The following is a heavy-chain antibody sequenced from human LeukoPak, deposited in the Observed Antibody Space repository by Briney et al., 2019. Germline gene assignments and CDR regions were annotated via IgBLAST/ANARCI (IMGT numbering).Heavy chain of an antibody. J-gene: IGHJ4*02. V-gene: IGHV4-39*07. CDR3: AREGITMVRGVIK. CDR1: GGSISSSSYY. CDR2: IYYSGST. Sequence: SETLSLTCTVSGGSISSSSYYWGWIRQPPGKGLEWIGSIYYSGSTYYNPSLKSRVTISVDTSKNQFSLKLSSVTAADTAVYYCAREGITMVRGVIKWSQGTLVTVSS. D-gene: IGHD3-10*01.